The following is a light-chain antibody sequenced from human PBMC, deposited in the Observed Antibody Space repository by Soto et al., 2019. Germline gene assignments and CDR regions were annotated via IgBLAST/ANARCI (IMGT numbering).Light chain of an antibody. Sequence: DMVMTQTTATLSLSPGERATLSCRASQSVSSSLAWYQQKPGRSPRLLIYGASTRAIGIPARFSGSGSGTEFTLTISSLQSEDFAVYYCLQYNNWWTFGQGTKVDI. V-gene: IGKV3-15*01. CDR3: LQYNNWWT. CDR1: QSVSSS. J-gene: IGKJ1*01. CDR2: GAS.